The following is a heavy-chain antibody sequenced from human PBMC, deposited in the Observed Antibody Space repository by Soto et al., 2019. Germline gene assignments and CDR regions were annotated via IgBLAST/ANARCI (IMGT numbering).Heavy chain of an antibody. CDR1: GGSISSYY. Sequence: PSETLSLTCTVSGGSISSYYWSWIRQPPGKGLEWTGYIYYSGSTNYNPSLKSRVTISVDTSKNQFSLKLSSVTAADTAVYYCARGAVRTPNTFDYWGQGTLVTVSS. V-gene: IGHV4-59*01. CDR3: ARGAVRTPNTFDY. J-gene: IGHJ4*02. CDR2: IYYSGST. D-gene: IGHD3-10*01.